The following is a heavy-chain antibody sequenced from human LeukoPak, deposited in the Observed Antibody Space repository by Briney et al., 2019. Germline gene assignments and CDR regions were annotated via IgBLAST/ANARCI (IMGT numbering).Heavy chain of an antibody. Sequence: GGSLRLSCAASGFTFSSYAMHWVRQAPGKGLEWVSYISSSSSYTNYADSVKGRFTISRDNAKNSLYLQMNSLRAEDTAVYYCARGGGIAVAGTSKNFDYWGQGTLVTVSS. D-gene: IGHD6-19*01. CDR2: ISSSSSYT. CDR1: GFTFSSYA. V-gene: IGHV3-21*05. J-gene: IGHJ4*02. CDR3: ARGGGIAVAGTSKNFDY.